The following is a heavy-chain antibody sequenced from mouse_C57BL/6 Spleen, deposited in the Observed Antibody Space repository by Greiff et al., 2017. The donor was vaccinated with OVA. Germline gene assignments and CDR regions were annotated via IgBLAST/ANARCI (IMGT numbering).Heavy chain of an antibody. J-gene: IGHJ3*01. CDR1: GFSLTSYG. Sequence: VMLVESGPGLVQPSQSLSITCTVSGFSLTSYGVHWVRQPPGKGLEWLGVIWSGGSTDYNAAFISRLSISKDNSKSQVFFKMNSLQADDTAIYYCAIYYGSSSGFAYWGQGTLVTVSA. CDR2: IWSGGST. V-gene: IGHV2-4*01. CDR3: AIYYGSSSGFAY. D-gene: IGHD1-1*01.